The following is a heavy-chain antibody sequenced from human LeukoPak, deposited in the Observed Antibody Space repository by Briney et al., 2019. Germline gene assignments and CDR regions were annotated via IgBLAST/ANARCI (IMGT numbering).Heavy chain of an antibody. J-gene: IGHJ3*02. V-gene: IGHV3-48*04. CDR3: ARDRSHDAFDI. Sequence: GGSLRLSCAASGFTFSSYSMNWVRQAPGKGLEWVSYISSSSSTIYYADSVKGRFTISRDNAKSSLYLQMNSLRAEDTAVYYCARDRSHDAFDIWGQGTMVTVSS. D-gene: IGHD1-26*01. CDR2: ISSSSSTI. CDR1: GFTFSSYS.